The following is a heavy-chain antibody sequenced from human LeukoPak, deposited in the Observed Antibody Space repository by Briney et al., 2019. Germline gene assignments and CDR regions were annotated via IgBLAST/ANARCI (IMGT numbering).Heavy chain of an antibody. V-gene: IGHV3-21*01. CDR2: ISSSTSYI. CDR3: ARAGGSTVSHSDY. CDR1: GFTFSSYS. J-gene: IGHJ4*02. D-gene: IGHD4-17*01. Sequence: GGFLRLSCAASGFTFSSYSLNWIRQAPGKGLEWVSSISSSTSYIYYADSVKGRFTISKDNAKNSLYLQMNSLRAEDTAVYYCARAGGSTVSHSDYWGQGTLVTVSS.